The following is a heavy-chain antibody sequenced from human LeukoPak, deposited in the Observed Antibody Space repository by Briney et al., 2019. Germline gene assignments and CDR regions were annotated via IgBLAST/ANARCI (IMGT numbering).Heavy chain of an antibody. CDR1: GYTFTGYY. CDR3: ARELWGSGYDPAGY. CDR2: INPNSGGT. J-gene: IGHJ4*02. Sequence: ASVKVSCKASGYTFTGYYMHWVRQAPGQGLEWMGWINPNSGGTNYAQKFQGRVTMTRDTSISTACMELSRLRSDDTAVYYCARELWGSGYDPAGYWGQGTLVTVSS. V-gene: IGHV1-2*02. D-gene: IGHD5-12*01.